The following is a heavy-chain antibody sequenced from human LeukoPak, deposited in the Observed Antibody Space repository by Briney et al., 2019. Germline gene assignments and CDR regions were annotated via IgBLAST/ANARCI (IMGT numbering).Heavy chain of an antibody. Sequence: SETLSLTCAVYGGSFSGDFWSWIRQSPGKGLEWIGEINHGGSTNYNPSLKSRVTISVDTSKNQFSLKLSSVTAADTAVYYCASRGLRIAAAGRKAFDIWGQGTMVTVSS. V-gene: IGHV4-34*01. CDR3: ASRGLRIAAAGRKAFDI. CDR1: GGSFSGDF. CDR2: INHGGST. J-gene: IGHJ3*02. D-gene: IGHD6-13*01.